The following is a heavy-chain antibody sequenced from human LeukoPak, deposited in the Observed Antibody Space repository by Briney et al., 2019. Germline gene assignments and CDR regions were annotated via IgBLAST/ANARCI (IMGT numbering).Heavy chain of an antibody. V-gene: IGHV1-69*04. J-gene: IGHJ5*02. CDR1: GGTFSSYT. D-gene: IGHD3-3*01. CDR2: IIPILGIA. CDR3: ARDRDYDFWSGRDPNWFDP. Sequence: SVKLSCKASGGTFSSYTISWVRHAPGQGLEWMGRIIPILGIANNAQKFQGRVTITAGKSTSTAYMELSSLRSEDTAVSYCARDRDYDFWSGRDPNWFDPWGQGTLVTVSS.